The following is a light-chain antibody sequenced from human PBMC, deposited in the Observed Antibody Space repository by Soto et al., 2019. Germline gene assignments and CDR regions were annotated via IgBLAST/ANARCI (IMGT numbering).Light chain of an antibody. CDR1: ISDIGSYNL. J-gene: IGLJ6*01. Sequence: QSVLTQSASVSASPRQSITISCTGSISDIGSYNLVSWYQQHPGKAPKPLIYEGTKRPSGVSDRFSGSRSANTASLTISGLQPEDEADYFCCSYGGRNTYVFGPGTKLTVL. CDR2: EGT. CDR3: CSYGGRNTYV. V-gene: IGLV2-23*01.